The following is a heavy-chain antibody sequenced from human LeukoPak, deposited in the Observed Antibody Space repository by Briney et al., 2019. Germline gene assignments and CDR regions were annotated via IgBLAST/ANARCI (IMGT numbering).Heavy chain of an antibody. CDR3: AKGIGTMYYFDY. V-gene: IGHV3-23*01. Sequence: GGSLGLSCAASAFTFSSSVMSWVRQAPGKGLEWVSSISGSGDTTYSADSVRGRFTISRDNSKNTLFLQMNSLRAEDTAIYYCAKGIGTMYYFDYWGQGTLVTVSS. D-gene: IGHD1-7*01. CDR1: AFTFSSSV. CDR2: ISGSGDTT. J-gene: IGHJ4*02.